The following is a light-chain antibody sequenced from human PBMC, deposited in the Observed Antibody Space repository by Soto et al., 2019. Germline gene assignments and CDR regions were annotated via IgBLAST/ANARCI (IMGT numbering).Light chain of an antibody. Sequence: DIQMTQSPSTLSGSVGDRVTITCRASQTISSWLAWYQQKPGKAPKLLIYKASTLKSGVPSRFSVSGSGTEFTLAISSLQPDEFATYYCQHYKSYSEAFGKGTKVELK. CDR3: QHYKSYSEA. V-gene: IGKV1-5*03. CDR2: KAS. J-gene: IGKJ1*01. CDR1: QTISSW.